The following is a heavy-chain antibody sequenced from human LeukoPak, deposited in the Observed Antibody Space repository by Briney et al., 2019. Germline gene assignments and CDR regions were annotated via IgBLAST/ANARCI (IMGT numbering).Heavy chain of an antibody. J-gene: IGHJ5*02. CDR2: INPNSGGT. Sequence: LGASVNVSCKASGYTFTDYYMHWVRQAPGQGLEWMGWINPNSGGTAYAQKFQGRVTMTRDTSISTAYMELSRLRSDDTAVYYCARVRRSSGKVQLERLSFNWFDPWGQRTLVTVSS. CDR1: GYTFTDYY. V-gene: IGHV1-2*03. D-gene: IGHD1-1*01. CDR3: ARVRRSSGKVQLERLSFNWFDP.